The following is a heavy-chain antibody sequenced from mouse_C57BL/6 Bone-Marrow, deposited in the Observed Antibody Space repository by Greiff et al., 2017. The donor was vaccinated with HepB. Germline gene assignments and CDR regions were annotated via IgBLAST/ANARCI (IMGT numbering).Heavy chain of an antibody. V-gene: IGHV1-52*01. CDR2: IDPSDSET. CDR1: GYTFTSYW. CDR3: AGDYYYGNAMDY. Sequence: VQLQQPGAELVRPGSSVKLSCKASGYTFTSYWMHWVKQRPIQGLEWIGNIDPSDSETHYNQKFKDKATLTVDKSSSTAYMQLSSLTSEDSAVYYCAGDYYYGNAMDYWGQGTSVTVSS. D-gene: IGHD1-1*01. J-gene: IGHJ4*01.